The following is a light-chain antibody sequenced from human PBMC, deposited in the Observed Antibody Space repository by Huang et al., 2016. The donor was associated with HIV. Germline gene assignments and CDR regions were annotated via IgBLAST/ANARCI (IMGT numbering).Light chain of an antibody. CDR1: QSISSW. CDR2: KAS. J-gene: IGKJ1*01. CDR3: QQYNSLAWT. V-gene: IGKV1-5*03. Sequence: DIQMTQSPSTLSASVGDRVTITCRASQSISSWFAWYQQKPGKAPNLLIYKASSLESGVPSRFSGSGSGTEFTLTISSLQPDDFATYDCQQYNSLAWTFGQGTKVEIK.